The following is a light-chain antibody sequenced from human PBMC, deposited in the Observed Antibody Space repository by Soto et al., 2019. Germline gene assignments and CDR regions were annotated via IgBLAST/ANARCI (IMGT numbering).Light chain of an antibody. CDR2: RAS. CDR3: LQDYNYPHT. Sequence: EIVLTQSPATLSVSPGEGATLSCRASQSVRSLLAWYQQKPGQAPRRLIHRASTRAAGLPDRFSGSGSETDFTLTISSLQSEDFATYYCLQDYNYPHTVGQGTKVDIK. CDR1: QSVRSL. V-gene: IGKV3-15*01. J-gene: IGKJ2*01.